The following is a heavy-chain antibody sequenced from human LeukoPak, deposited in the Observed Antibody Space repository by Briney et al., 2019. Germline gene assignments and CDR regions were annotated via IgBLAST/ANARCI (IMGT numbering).Heavy chain of an antibody. Sequence: GGSLRLSCAASGFTFNNYAMSWVRQAPGKGLEWVSSISGGGGSTYYADSVKGRFTISRDNSNNTLYLQMNSLRAEDTAVYYCAKDRSSGSYPRGNEYWGRGTLVTVSS. V-gene: IGHV3-23*01. CDR1: GFTFNNYA. J-gene: IGHJ4*02. CDR3: AKDRSSGSYPRGNEY. D-gene: IGHD1-26*01. CDR2: ISGGGGST.